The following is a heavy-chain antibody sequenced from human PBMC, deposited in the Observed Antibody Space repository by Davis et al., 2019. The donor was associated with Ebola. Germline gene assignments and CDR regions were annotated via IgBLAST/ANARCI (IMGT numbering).Heavy chain of an antibody. CDR3: ATTPQYSSGQNKPFDY. D-gene: IGHD6-19*01. CDR2: HGTSGDT. V-gene: IGHV3-23*01. Sequence: PGGSLRLSCAASGFVFRSYVMSWVRRAPGKGLEWVSTHGTSGDTYYADSVKGRFTISRDNSKNTLYLQMNSLRAEDTAVYYCATTPQYSSGQNKPFDYWGQGTLVTVSS. CDR1: GFVFRSYV. J-gene: IGHJ4*02.